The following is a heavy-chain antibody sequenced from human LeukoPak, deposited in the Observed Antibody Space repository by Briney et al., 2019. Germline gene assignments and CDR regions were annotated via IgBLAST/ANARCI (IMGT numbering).Heavy chain of an antibody. V-gene: IGHV3-30*01. CDR1: GFTFSSNA. CDR3: AKDVDPFGSGSYVEGFDY. CDR2: ISYDGTNK. Sequence: GGSLRLSCAASGFTFSSNAVHWVRQAPGKGLEWVAVISYDGTNKHYADSVKGRFTISRDNSKSTLYLQMNSLRAEDTAVYYCAKDVDPFGSGSYVEGFDYWGQGTLVTVSS. J-gene: IGHJ4*02. D-gene: IGHD3-10*01.